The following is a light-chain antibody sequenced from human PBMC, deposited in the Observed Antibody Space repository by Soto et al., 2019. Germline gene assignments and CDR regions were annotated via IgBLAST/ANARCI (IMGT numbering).Light chain of an antibody. Sequence: DIQMTQSPSTLSASVGDRVTITCRASKSISSWLAWYQQKPGKAPKLLIYDASSLESGVPSRFSGSGSGTDFTLIISRLEPDDFATYYCQLHNSYSRGFTFVLGTKGDIK. J-gene: IGKJ3*01. CDR1: KSISSW. CDR2: DAS. CDR3: QLHNSYSRGFT. V-gene: IGKV1-5*01.